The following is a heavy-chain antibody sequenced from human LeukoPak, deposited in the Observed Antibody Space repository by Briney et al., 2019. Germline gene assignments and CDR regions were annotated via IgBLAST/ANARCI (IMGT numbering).Heavy chain of an antibody. Sequence: GGSLRLSCGASGFTFSNYWMTWVRQAPGKGLEWVANIKEDGSEKYYVDSVTGRFTISRDNAEKSLYLQMDSLRAEDTAVHYCARDFSGESDYWGQGILVTVSS. CDR1: GFTFSNYW. D-gene: IGHD3-10*01. V-gene: IGHV3-7*01. CDR2: IKEDGSEK. J-gene: IGHJ4*02. CDR3: ARDFSGESDY.